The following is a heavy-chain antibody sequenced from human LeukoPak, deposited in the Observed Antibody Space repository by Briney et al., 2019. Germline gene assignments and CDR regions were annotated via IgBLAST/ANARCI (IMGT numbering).Heavy chain of an antibody. CDR3: ARRQRSYGDRGYFDY. CDR1: GGSISSYY. V-gene: IGHV4-59*08. J-gene: IGHJ4*02. Sequence: SETLSLTCTVSGGSISSYYWSWIRQPPGKGLEWIGYIYYSGSTNYNPSLKSRVTISVDTSKNQFSLKLSSVTAADTAVYYCARRQRSYGDRGYFDYWGQGTLVTVSS. CDR2: IYYSGST. D-gene: IGHD5-18*01.